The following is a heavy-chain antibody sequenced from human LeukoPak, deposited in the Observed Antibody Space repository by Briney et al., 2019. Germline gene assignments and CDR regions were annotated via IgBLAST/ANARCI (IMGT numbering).Heavy chain of an antibody. V-gene: IGHV3-30*18. D-gene: IGHD6-13*01. CDR1: GFTFSSYG. J-gene: IGHJ4*02. CDR3: AKAGVAAAGWGFDY. CDR2: ISYDGSNK. Sequence: GGSLRLSCAASGFTFSSYGMHWVRQAPGKGLEWVAVISYDGSNKYYADSVKGRFTISRDNSKNTLYLQMNSLRAEDTAVYYCAKAGVAAAGWGFDYWGQGTLVTVSS.